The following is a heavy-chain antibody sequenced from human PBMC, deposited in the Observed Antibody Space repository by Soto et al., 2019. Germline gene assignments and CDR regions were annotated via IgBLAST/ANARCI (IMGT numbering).Heavy chain of an antibody. V-gene: IGHV4-59*01. J-gene: IGHJ4*02. Sequence: SETLSITCTVSGGSISSYYWSWIRQPPGKGLKRIRYINYRGSTNYKPSLKSRVNISVDTSKNQFSLKLSSVNAVDTDVYYCARGPGIMAKIAYWGQGTLVTV. D-gene: IGHD3-16*01. CDR1: GGSISSYY. CDR3: ARGPGIMAKIAY. CDR2: INYRGST.